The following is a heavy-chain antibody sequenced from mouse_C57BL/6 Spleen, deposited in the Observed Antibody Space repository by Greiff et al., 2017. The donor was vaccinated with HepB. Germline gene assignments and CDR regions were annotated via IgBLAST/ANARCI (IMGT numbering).Heavy chain of an antibody. CDR3: ARNEAFGGYYVN. V-gene: IGHV1-26*01. CDR1: GYTFTDYY. CDR2: INPNNGGT. J-gene: IGHJ3*01. D-gene: IGHD2-3*01. Sequence: EVQLQQSGPELVKPGASVKISCKASGYTFTDYYMNWVKQSHGKSLEWIGDINPNNGGTSYNQKFKGKATLTVDKSSSTAYMELRSLTSEDSAVYYCARNEAFGGYYVNWGQGTLVTVSA.